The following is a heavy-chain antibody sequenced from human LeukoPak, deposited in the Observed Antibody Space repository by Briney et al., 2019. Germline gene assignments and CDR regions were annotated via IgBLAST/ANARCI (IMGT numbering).Heavy chain of an antibody. D-gene: IGHD1-1*01. CDR2: ISNSGST. CDR1: GGSISSYY. CDR3: VRLQPNTGEWAFDI. V-gene: IGHV4-59*01. J-gene: IGHJ3*02. Sequence: SETLSLTCTVSGGSISSYYWSWIRQPPGEVLEWIGYISNSGSTNYNPSLKSRVTISVDTSKNQLSLKLSYVTAADTAVYHCVRLQPNTGEWAFDIWGQGTMVSVSS.